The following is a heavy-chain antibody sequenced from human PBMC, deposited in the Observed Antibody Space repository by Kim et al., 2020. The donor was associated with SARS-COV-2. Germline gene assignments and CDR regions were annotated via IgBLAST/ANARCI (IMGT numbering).Heavy chain of an antibody. V-gene: IGHV4-61*02. Sequence: SETLSLTCTVSGGSISSGSYYWSWIRQPAGKGLEWIGRIYTSGSTNYNPSLKSRVTISVDTSKNQFSLKLSSVTAADTAVYYCARIDRGNYYYYGMDVWGQGTTVTVSS. J-gene: IGHJ6*02. CDR1: GGSISSGSYY. CDR2: IYTSGST. CDR3: ARIDRGNYYYYGMDV. D-gene: IGHD3-10*01.